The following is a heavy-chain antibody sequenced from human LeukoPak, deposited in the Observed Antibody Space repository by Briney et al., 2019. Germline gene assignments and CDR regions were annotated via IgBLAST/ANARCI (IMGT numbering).Heavy chain of an antibody. CDR3: AKGSYYDSSGLWAY. D-gene: IGHD3-22*01. CDR1: GFTFSSYA. V-gene: IGHV3-23*01. Sequence: GGSLRLSCAASGFTFSSYAMSWVRQAPGKGLEWVSAISGSGGSTYYADSVKGRFTISRDNSKNTLYLQMNSLRAEDTAVYYCAKGSYYDSSGLWAYWGQETLVTVSS. J-gene: IGHJ4*02. CDR2: ISGSGGST.